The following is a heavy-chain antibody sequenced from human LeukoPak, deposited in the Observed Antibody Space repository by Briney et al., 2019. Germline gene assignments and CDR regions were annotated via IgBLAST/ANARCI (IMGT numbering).Heavy chain of an antibody. CDR2: ISGSGGGT. J-gene: IGHJ4*02. CDR1: GFTFSSIA. CDR3: AKVQEMGTILPPFHY. D-gene: IGHD5-24*01. Sequence: GGSLRLSCAASGFTFSSIAMSWVRQAPDKGLEWVSTISGSGGGTYYADSVKGRFTISRDDSKNTLYLQVNSLRAADTAVYYCAKVQEMGTILPPFHYWGQGTLVTVSS. V-gene: IGHV3-23*01.